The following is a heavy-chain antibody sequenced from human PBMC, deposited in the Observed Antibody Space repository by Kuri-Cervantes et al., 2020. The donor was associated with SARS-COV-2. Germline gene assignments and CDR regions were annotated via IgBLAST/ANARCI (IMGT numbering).Heavy chain of an antibody. CDR1: GFTFSSYG. Sequence: GGSLRLSCAASGFTFSSYGMHWVRQAPGKGLEWVAVISYDGSNKYYADSVKGRFTISRDNSKSTLDLQMNSLRAEDTAVYYCARGVVTIYGFLVFLPAAGWLDPWGQGTLVTVSS. J-gene: IGHJ5*02. CDR3: ARGVVTIYGFLVFLPAAGWLDP. D-gene: IGHD5-24*01. V-gene: IGHV3-30*03. CDR2: ISYDGSNK.